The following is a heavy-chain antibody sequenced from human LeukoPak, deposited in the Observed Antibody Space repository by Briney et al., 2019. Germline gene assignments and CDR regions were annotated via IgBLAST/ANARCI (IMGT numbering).Heavy chain of an antibody. D-gene: IGHD3-10*01. CDR1: GFTFSNAW. CDR3: ARLLGILWFGEGAFDI. CDR2: IYPGDSDT. Sequence: GGSLRLSCAASGFTFSNAWMSWVRQMPGRGLEWMGIIYPGDSDTRYSPSFQGQVTISADKSISTAYLQWSSLKASDTAMYYCARLLGILWFGEGAFDIWGQGTMVTVSS. V-gene: IGHV5-51*01. J-gene: IGHJ3*02.